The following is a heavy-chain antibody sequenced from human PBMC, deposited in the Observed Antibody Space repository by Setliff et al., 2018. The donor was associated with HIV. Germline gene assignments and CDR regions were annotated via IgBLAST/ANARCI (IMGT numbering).Heavy chain of an antibody. J-gene: IGHJ4*02. CDR3: ARGGDYDSSGYYVT. V-gene: IGHV1-69*10. CDR1: GGTFSSYA. Sequence: SVKVSCKASGGTFSSYAISWVRQALGQGLEWMGGIIPILGIANYAQKFQGRVTITADKSTSTAYMELSSLRSDDTAVYFCARGGDYDSSGYYVTWGQGSLVTVSS. D-gene: IGHD3-22*01. CDR2: IIPILGIA.